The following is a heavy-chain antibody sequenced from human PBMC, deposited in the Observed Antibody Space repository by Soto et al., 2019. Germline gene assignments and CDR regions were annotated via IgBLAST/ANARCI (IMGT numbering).Heavy chain of an antibody. CDR1: GGTFSSYA. J-gene: IGHJ6*01. CDR2: IIPISGTA. Sequence: QVQLVQSGAEVKKPGSSVKVSCKASGGTFSSYAISWVRQAPGQGLEWMGGIIPISGTANYGQKFQGRVTITADESTSTAYMELSSLRSEVTAVYYWARAQGSSTSLEIYYYYYYGMDVWGQGTRVTVS. D-gene: IGHD2-2*01. CDR3: ARAQGSSTSLEIYYYYYYGMDV. V-gene: IGHV1-69*01.